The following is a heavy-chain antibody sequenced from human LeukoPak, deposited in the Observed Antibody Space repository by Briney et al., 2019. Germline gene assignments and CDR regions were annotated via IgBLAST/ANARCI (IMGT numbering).Heavy chain of an antibody. Sequence: GGSLRLSCAASGFTSSIYPMHWVRKAPGKGLEWVAVIAYDGSYKYYADSVKGRFTISRDNSKNTLYLQMNSLRAEDTAVYYCAKEGGASRFDYWGQGTLVTVSS. V-gene: IGHV3-30*04. J-gene: IGHJ4*02. D-gene: IGHD5-12*01. CDR3: AKEGGASRFDY. CDR2: IAYDGSYK. CDR1: GFTSSIYP.